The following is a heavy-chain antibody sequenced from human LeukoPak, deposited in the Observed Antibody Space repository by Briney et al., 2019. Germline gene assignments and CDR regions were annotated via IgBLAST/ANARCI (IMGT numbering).Heavy chain of an antibody. Sequence: ASVKVSCKASVYTFTSYGISWVRQAPGQGLEWMGWISAYNGNTNYAQKLQGRVTMTTDTSTSTAYMELRSLRSDDTAVYYCARDGEYSSSLPGVYWGQGTLVTVSS. CDR2: ISAYNGNT. CDR3: ARDGEYSSSLPGVY. J-gene: IGHJ4*02. V-gene: IGHV1-18*01. D-gene: IGHD6-6*01. CDR1: VYTFTSYG.